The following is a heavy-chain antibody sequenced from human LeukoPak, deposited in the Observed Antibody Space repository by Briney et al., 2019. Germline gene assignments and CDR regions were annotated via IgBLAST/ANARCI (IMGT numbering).Heavy chain of an antibody. CDR2: ISSSGSSI. D-gene: IGHD2-2*01. CDR1: GFTFSSYE. J-gene: IGHJ4*02. Sequence: GGSLRLSCAASGFTFSSYEMNWVRQAPRTGLDWVSYISSSGSSIYYADSVKGRFTISRDNAKTSLYLQMNSLRAEDTAVYYCARKYCSSTSCLFDCWGQGTLVTVSS. CDR3: ARKYCSSTSCLFDC. V-gene: IGHV3-48*03.